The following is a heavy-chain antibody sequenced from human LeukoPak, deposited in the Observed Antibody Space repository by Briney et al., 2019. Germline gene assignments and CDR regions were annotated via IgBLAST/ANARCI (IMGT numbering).Heavy chain of an antibody. CDR2: MNPHSGNT. D-gene: IGHD4-17*01. CDR1: GYTFANYD. V-gene: IGHV1-8*01. J-gene: IGHJ5*02. Sequence: ASVKVSCKASGYTFANYDINWVRQASGQGLEWMGWMNPHSGNTGYAQNFQGRVTMTRNTSISTAYMELRSLRSEDTAVYYCARLSSHYGDYKVDPWGQGTLVTVSS. CDR3: ARLSSHYGDYKVDP.